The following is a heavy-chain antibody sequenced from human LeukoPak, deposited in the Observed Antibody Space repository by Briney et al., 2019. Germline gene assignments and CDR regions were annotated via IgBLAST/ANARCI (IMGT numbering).Heavy chain of an antibody. Sequence: ASVKVSCKASGYTFTSYGISWVRQAPGQGLEWMGWISAYNGNTNYAQKLQGRVTMTTDTPTSTAYMELRSLRSGDTAVYYCARDFSSGWPNFDYWGQGTLVAVSS. CDR2: ISAYNGNT. J-gene: IGHJ4*02. V-gene: IGHV1-18*01. CDR1: GYTFTSYG. D-gene: IGHD3-3*01. CDR3: ARDFSSGWPNFDY.